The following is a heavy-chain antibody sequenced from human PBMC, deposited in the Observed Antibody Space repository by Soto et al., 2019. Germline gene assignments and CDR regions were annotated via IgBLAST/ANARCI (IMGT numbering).Heavy chain of an antibody. CDR1: GYTFTSYG. D-gene: IGHD3-3*01. CDR3: ARADTFVGVVINGFDP. CDR2: ISAYNGNT. V-gene: IGHV1-18*04. Sequence: SVQVSCEASGYTFTSYGISWVRQAPGQGLEWMGWISAYNGNTNYAQKLQGRVNMTTDTSTSTAYMELRSLRSDDTAVYYFARADTFVGVVINGFDPWGQANLVGVSS. J-gene: IGHJ5*02.